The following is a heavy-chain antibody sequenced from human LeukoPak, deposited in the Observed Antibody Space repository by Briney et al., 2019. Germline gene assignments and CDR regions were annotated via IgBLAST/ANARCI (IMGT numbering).Heavy chain of an antibody. Sequence: ASVKVSCKASGYTFTSYGINWVRQATGQGLEWMGWMNPNSGNTGYAQKFQGRVTMTRNTSISTAYMELSSLRSEDTAVYYCARGRRYQLLRIYYYYYMDVWGKGTTVTISS. D-gene: IGHD2-2*01. CDR1: GYTFTSYG. CDR2: MNPNSGNT. V-gene: IGHV1-8*02. J-gene: IGHJ6*03. CDR3: ARGRRYQLLRIYYYYYMDV.